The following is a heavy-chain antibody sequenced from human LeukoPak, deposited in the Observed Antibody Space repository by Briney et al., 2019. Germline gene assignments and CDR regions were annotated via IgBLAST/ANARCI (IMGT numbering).Heavy chain of an antibody. V-gene: IGHV4-59*01. J-gene: IGHJ4*02. CDR2: IYYSGST. CDR1: GGSISTYY. Sequence: KPSETLSLTCTVSGGSISTYYWSWIRQPPGKGLEWIGYIYYSGSTNYNPSLKSRVTISVDTSKNQFSLKLSSVTAADTPVYYCARCERRKEWLAGGVDYWGQGTLVTVSS. D-gene: IGHD6-19*01. CDR3: ARCERRKEWLAGGVDY.